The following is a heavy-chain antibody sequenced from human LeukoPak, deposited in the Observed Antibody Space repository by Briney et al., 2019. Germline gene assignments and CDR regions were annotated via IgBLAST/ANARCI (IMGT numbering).Heavy chain of an antibody. Sequence: GGSLRLSCAASGFTFTNYWVTWVRQAPAKGREYVANINKDGSEKRYVDSVKGRFTISRDNPKNSVYLQMSSLRVEDSAVYYCARDPVQDFDFWGQGIMVTVSS. J-gene: IGHJ4*02. V-gene: IGHV3-7*01. CDR2: INKDGSEK. CDR1: GFTFTNYW. CDR3: ARDPVQDFDF.